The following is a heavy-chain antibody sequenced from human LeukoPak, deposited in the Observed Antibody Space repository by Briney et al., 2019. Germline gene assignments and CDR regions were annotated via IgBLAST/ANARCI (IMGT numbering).Heavy chain of an antibody. D-gene: IGHD3-22*01. V-gene: IGHV1-69*05. CDR1: GGTFSSYA. CDR3: AREGTYDSSRLGAFDI. J-gene: IGHJ3*02. CDR2: IIPIFGTA. Sequence: SMKVSCKASGGTFSSYAISWVRQAPGQGLEWMGGIIPIFGTANYAQKFQGRVTMTRDISTSTVYMELSSLRSEDTAVYYCAREGTYDSSRLGAFDIWGQGTMVTVSS.